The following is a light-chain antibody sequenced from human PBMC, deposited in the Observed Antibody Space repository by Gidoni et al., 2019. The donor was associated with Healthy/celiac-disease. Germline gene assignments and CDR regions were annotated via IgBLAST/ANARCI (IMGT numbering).Light chain of an antibody. V-gene: IGKV1-33*01. Sequence: DIQMTHSPSSLSASVGDRVTITCQASQDINNYLNWYQQKPGKAPKLLIYDASNLETGVPSRFSGSGSGTDFTFTISSLQPEDIATYYCQQYDNLPLTFGPGTKVDIK. CDR1: QDINNY. CDR2: DAS. J-gene: IGKJ3*01. CDR3: QQYDNLPLT.